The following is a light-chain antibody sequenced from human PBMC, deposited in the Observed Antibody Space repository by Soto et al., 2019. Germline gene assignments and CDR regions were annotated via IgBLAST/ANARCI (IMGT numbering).Light chain of an antibody. Sequence: IVCTKSPSTLTLSPAERATLSCSASHSVSSSYLAWYQQKPGQAPRLLIYGASTRATGIPARFSGSGSGTEFTLTISSLQSDDFVVYYYQQYGSSTPWTFGQGTKVDIK. CDR2: GAS. CDR1: HSVSSSY. J-gene: IGKJ1*01. CDR3: QQYGSSTPWT. V-gene: IGKV3-20*01.